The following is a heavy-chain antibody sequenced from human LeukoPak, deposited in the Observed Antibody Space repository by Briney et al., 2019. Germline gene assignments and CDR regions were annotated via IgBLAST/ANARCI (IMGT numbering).Heavy chain of an antibody. Sequence: PGGSLRLSCAASGFPFNAYWMTWVRQAPGKGLEWVSLIYSGGAIRYADSVKGRFTISRDSSKNTLFLQMNDLTVEDTARYYCARRPGNWGQGILVTVSS. CDR2: IYSGGAI. D-gene: IGHD1-14*01. CDR3: ARRPGN. V-gene: IGHV3-53*01. J-gene: IGHJ4*02. CDR1: GFPFNAYW.